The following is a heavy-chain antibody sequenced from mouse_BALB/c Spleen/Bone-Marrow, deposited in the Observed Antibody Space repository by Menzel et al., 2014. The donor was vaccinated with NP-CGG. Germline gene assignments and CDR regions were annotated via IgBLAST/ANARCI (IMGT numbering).Heavy chain of an antibody. CDR2: IDPANGNT. CDR3: ARWEYYAMDH. V-gene: IGHV14-3*02. D-gene: IGHD4-1*01. Sequence: EVQLQQSGAELVKPGASVKLSSTASGFNIKDTYMHWVKQRPEQGLEWIGRIDPANGNTKYDPKFQGKATITADTSSNTAYLQLSSLTSEDTAVYYCARWEYYAMDHWGQGTSVTVSS. J-gene: IGHJ4*01. CDR1: GFNIKDTY.